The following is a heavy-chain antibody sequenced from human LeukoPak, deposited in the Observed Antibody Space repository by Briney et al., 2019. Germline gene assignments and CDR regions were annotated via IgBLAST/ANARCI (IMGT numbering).Heavy chain of an antibody. CDR3: ARGGDDFWSGSAGYDY. J-gene: IGHJ4*02. CDR2: IYTSGST. Sequence: PSETLSLTCTVSGGSISSGSYYWSWIRQPAGKGLEWIGRIYTSGSTNYNPSLKSRVTISVDTSKNQFSLKLSSVTAADTAVYYCARGGDDFWSGSAGYDYWGQGTLVTVSS. D-gene: IGHD3-3*01. V-gene: IGHV4-61*02. CDR1: GGSISSGSYY.